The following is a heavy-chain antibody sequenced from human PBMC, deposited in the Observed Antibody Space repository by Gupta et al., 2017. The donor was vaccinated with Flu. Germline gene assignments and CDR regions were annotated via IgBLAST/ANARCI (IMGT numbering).Heavy chain of an antibody. Sequence: EVYLLESGGGLVQRGGSLRLSCAASGFTFTRHSMAWVRQASGRGLEWLSAVSDSGGSTWYAPSVKGRFTISKDLSENTVTLQLNNLRAEDTAIYYCAKYVVNSGHDAFESWGQGTAVIVSS. J-gene: IGHJ3*02. D-gene: IGHD5-12*01. CDR1: GFTFTRHS. CDR3: AKYVVNSGHDAFES. V-gene: IGHV3-23*01. CDR2: VSDSGGST.